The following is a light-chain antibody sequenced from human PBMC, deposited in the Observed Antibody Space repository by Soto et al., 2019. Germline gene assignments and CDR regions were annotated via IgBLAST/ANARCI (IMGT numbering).Light chain of an antibody. CDR3: SSYTSSILV. J-gene: IGLJ3*02. CDR1: KNDIGSSDY. Sequence: QSVLTQPASVSASPGQSITISCTGGKNDIGSSDYVSWYQQHPGKAPKLIIYGVSNRPSGTSDRFSGSKSGNTASLTISGLQADDEADYYCSSYTSSILVFGGGTQLTVL. CDR2: GVS. V-gene: IGLV2-14*01.